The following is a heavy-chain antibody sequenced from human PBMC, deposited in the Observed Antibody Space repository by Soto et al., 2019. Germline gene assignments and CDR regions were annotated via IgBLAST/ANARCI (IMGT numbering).Heavy chain of an antibody. CDR1: GFTFSSYG. Sequence: GGPLRLSCAASGFTFSSYGMHLVRQAPGKGLEWVAVIWYDGSNKYYADSVKGRFTISRDNSKNTLYLQMNSLRAEDTAVYYCARDGNGSALDYWGQGTLVTVSS. J-gene: IGHJ4*02. D-gene: IGHD3-10*01. CDR3: ARDGNGSALDY. CDR2: IWYDGSNK. V-gene: IGHV3-33*01.